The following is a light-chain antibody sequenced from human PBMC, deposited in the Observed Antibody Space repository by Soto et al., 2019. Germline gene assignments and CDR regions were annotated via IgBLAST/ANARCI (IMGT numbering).Light chain of an antibody. CDR3: SSYTTSSTVV. V-gene: IGLV2-14*01. J-gene: IGLJ2*01. CDR1: SSDVGAYGY. CDR2: EVS. Sequence: QSALTQPVSVSGSPGQSITISCTGTSSDVGAYGYVSWYQQHPGKAPKLMIYEVSYRPSGVSNRFSGSKSGNAASLTISGLQAEDEADYYCSSYTTSSTVVFGGGTKLTVL.